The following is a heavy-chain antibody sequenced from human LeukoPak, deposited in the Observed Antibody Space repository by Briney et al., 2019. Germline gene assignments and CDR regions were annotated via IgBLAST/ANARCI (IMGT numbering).Heavy chain of an antibody. Sequence: ASVKVSCKASGGTFSSYGISWVRQAPGQGLEWMGWISAYNGNTNYAQKLQGRVTMTTDTSTSTAYMELRSLRSDDTAVYYCARAVHDTYYYDSSGYSINDYWGQGTLVTVSS. V-gene: IGHV1-18*01. D-gene: IGHD3-22*01. CDR3: ARAVHDTYYYDSSGYSINDY. J-gene: IGHJ4*02. CDR2: ISAYNGNT. CDR1: GGTFSSYG.